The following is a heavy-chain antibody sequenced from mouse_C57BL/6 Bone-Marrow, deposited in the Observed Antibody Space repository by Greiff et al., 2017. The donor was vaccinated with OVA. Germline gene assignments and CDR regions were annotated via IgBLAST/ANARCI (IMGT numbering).Heavy chain of an antibody. Sequence: QVQLQQSGPELVKPGASVKISCKASGYTFTDYYINWVKQRPGQGLEWIGWIFPGSGSTYYNEKFKGKATLTVDKSSSTAYMLLSSLTSEDSAVYFCARKPTEITTVVADAMDYWGQGTSVTVSS. CDR1: GYTFTDYY. D-gene: IGHD1-1*01. CDR2: IFPGSGST. CDR3: ARKPTEITTVVADAMDY. V-gene: IGHV1-75*01. J-gene: IGHJ4*01.